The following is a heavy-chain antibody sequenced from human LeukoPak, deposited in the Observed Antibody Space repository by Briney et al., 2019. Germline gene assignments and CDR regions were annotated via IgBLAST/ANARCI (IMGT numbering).Heavy chain of an antibody. J-gene: IGHJ5*02. D-gene: IGHD6-13*01. V-gene: IGHV1-18*01. Sequence: GASVKVSCKASGYTFINYGITWVRQAPGQGLEWMGWISAYNSAYNGNTHYAQKLQGRVTMTTDTSTNTGYMELRSLRSDDTAVYYCAIFRIAAAGTGWFDPWGQGTLVTVSS. CDR2: ISAYNSAYNGNT. CDR3: AIFRIAAAGTGWFDP. CDR1: GYTFINYG.